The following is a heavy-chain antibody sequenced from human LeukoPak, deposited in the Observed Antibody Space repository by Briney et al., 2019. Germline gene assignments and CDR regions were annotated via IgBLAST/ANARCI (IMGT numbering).Heavy chain of an antibody. J-gene: IGHJ4*02. Sequence: ASVKVSCKASGYTLGNYYMHWVRQAPGQGLEWMGIINPSGGSTTYAQNFQGRVTMTRDTSTTTVYMELSSLRSEDTAVYYCARGSSAYFFDYWGQGTLVTVSS. V-gene: IGHV1-46*01. D-gene: IGHD6-6*01. CDR3: ARGSSAYFFDY. CDR2: INPSGGST. CDR1: GYTLGNYY.